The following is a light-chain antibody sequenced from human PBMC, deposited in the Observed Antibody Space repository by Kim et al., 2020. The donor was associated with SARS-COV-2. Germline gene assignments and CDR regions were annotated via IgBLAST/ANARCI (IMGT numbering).Light chain of an antibody. J-gene: IGKJ1*01. V-gene: IGKV1-27*01. CDR3: QKYDSAPQT. Sequence: AAGGDRVTITCRASQGIDNYLAWYQQRPGKVPNLLMYASSDVQAGVPYRFSGSGFGTVITLTISSLQPEDAATYYCQKYDSAPQTFGQGTKVDIK. CDR1: QGIDNY. CDR2: ASS.